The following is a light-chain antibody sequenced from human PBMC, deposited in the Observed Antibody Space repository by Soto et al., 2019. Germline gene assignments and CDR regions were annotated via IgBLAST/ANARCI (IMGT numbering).Light chain of an antibody. V-gene: IGLV3-21*04. J-gene: IGLJ2*01. CDR2: YDS. CDR3: QVRDSSLDHLV. CDR1: NIGSKS. Sequence: SYELTQPPSVSVAPGKRARITCGGSNIGSKSVHWYQQKPGQAPVLVIYYDSDRPSGIPERFSGSNSGNTAPLTISRVEAGDEADYYCQVRDSSLDHLVFGGGTKLTVL.